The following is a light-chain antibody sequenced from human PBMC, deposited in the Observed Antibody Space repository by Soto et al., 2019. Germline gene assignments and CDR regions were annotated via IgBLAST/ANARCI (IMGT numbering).Light chain of an antibody. CDR3: QQYDSWPPWT. CDR1: QGVSTN. CDR2: GAS. V-gene: IGKV3-15*01. J-gene: IGKJ1*01. Sequence: EIVMTQCPATLSVSPGEGATLSCRASQGVSTNLAWYQQKPGQAPRLLIYGASTRATGIPARFSGSGSGTDFTLTISSLQSEDFAVYYCQQYDSWPPWTFGQGTKVEIK.